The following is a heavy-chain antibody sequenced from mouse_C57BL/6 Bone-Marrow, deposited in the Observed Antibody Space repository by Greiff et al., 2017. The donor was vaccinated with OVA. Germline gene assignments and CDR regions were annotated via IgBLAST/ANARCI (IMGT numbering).Heavy chain of an antibody. J-gene: IGHJ3*01. CDR2: INSDGGST. Sequence: EVQGVESGGGLVQPGESLKLSCESNEYEFPSHDMSWVRKTPEKRLELVAAINSDGGSTYYPATMERRFIISRDNTKKTLYLQMSILRSEDTALYYCARPQTAQVSFAYWGQGTLVTVSA. V-gene: IGHV5-2*01. CDR1: EYEFPSHD. D-gene: IGHD3-2*02. CDR3: ARPQTAQVSFAY.